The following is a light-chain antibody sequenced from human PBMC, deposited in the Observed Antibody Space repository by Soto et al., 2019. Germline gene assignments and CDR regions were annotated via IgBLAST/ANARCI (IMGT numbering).Light chain of an antibody. CDR3: QHYNKWPLT. Sequence: EIVMTQSPATLSVSPGERATLSCRASQSVSNNLAWYQQKPGQAPRLLIYHASTRATGIPARFSGSGSGTEFTLTISSLQSEDFATYYCQHYNKWPLTFGGGTKVEIK. J-gene: IGKJ4*01. CDR1: QSVSNN. CDR2: HAS. V-gene: IGKV3-15*01.